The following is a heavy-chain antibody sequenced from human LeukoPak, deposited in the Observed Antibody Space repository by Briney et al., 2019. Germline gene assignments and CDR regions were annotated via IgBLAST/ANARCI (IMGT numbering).Heavy chain of an antibody. D-gene: IGHD6-6*01. CDR3: ARGGRLAAMVAARRILHY. CDR2: MNPNSGNT. Sequence: ASVKVSCKASGGTFSSYAISWVRQATGQGLEWMGWMNPNSGNTGYAQKFQGRVTMTRNTSISTAYMELSSLRSEDTAVYYCARGGRLAAMVAARRILHYWGQGTLVTVSS. J-gene: IGHJ4*02. V-gene: IGHV1-8*02. CDR1: GGTFSSYA.